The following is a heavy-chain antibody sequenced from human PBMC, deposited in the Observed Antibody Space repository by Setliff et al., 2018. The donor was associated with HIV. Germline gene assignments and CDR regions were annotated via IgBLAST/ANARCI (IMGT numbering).Heavy chain of an antibody. J-gene: IGHJ3*01. V-gene: IGHV1-69*10. CDR3: AGPRGDEAFDV. CDR2: IISILGIT. Sequence: SVKVSCKASGYTISTSGISWVRQAPGQGLEWMGQIISILGITNYAQKFQGRVTLTADESTSTMYMELSSLTSDDTAVYCCAGPRGDEAFDVWGQGTMVTVSS. CDR1: GYTISTSG.